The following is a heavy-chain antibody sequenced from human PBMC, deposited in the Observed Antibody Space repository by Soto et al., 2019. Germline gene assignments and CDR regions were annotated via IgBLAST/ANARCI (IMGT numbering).Heavy chain of an antibody. D-gene: IGHD6-13*01. V-gene: IGHV3-23*01. CDR2: ISGSGGST. Sequence: EVQLLESGGGLVQPGGSLRLSCAASGFTFSSYAMSWVRQAPGKGLEWVSAISGSGGSTYYADSVKGRFTISRDNSKKTLYLQMNSLRAEDTAVYYCAKRTYRIKGSRLYWGQGTLVTVSS. J-gene: IGHJ4*02. CDR1: GFTFSSYA. CDR3: AKRTYRIKGSRLY.